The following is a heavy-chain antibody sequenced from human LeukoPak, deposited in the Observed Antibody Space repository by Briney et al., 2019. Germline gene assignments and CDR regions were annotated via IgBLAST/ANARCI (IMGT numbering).Heavy chain of an antibody. CDR3: ARLPDYDSSGYPDTFDI. V-gene: IGHV4-34*11. D-gene: IGHD3-22*01. J-gene: IGHJ3*02. CDR1: GGSFSGYY. Sequence: SETLSLTCAVYGGSFSGYYWSWIRQPPGKGLEWIGFIYYTGRTNYNPSLKSRLTISIDTSKSQFSLKMSSLTAADTAVYYCARLPDYDSSGYPDTFDIWGQGTMVTVSS. CDR2: IYYTGRT.